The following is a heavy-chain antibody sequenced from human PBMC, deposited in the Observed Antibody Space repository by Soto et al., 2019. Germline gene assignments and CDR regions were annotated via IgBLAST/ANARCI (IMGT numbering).Heavy chain of an antibody. V-gene: IGHV4-4*07. CDR1: GGSISSYS. D-gene: IGHD2-15*01. CDR2: IYTSGST. Sequence: SETLSLTCTVSGGSISSYSGGWIRQPAGKGLEWIGRIYTSGSTNYNPSLKSRVTMSVDTSKNQFSLKLSSVTAADSAVYYCARGSKLPNCFDPWGQGTLVTVSS. CDR3: ARGSKLPNCFDP. J-gene: IGHJ5*02.